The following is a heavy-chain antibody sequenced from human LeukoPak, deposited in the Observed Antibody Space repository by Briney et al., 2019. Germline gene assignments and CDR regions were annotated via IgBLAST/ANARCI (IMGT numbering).Heavy chain of an antibody. Sequence: PSETLSLTCTVSGGSISSYYWSWIRQPPGKGLEWIGYIYYSGSTNYNPSLKSRVTISVDTSKNQFSLKLSSVTAADTAVYYCARRRPFNDFFYYYGMDVWGQGTTVTVSS. CDR2: IYYSGST. CDR3: ARRRPFNDFFYYYGMDV. V-gene: IGHV4-59*08. J-gene: IGHJ6*02. CDR1: GGSISSYY. D-gene: IGHD2-21*02.